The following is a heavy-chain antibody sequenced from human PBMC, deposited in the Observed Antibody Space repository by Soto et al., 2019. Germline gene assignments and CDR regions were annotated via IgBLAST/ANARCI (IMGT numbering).Heavy chain of an antibody. V-gene: IGHV4-31*03. CDR1: GGSISRGGYY. CDR3: ARESGSGGNSEDKTDY. J-gene: IGHJ4*02. D-gene: IGHD2-15*01. CDR2: IYYSGGT. Sequence: QVQLQESGPGLVKPSQTLSLTCTVSGGSISRGGYYWSWIRQHPGNGLEWLGYIYYSGGTYYNPFLKSRVTISVDTSKNQFSLKLSSVTAADTAVYYCARESGSGGNSEDKTDYWGQGTLVTVSS.